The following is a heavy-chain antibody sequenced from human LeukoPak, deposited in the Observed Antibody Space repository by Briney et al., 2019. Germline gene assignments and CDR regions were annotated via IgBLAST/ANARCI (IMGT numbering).Heavy chain of an antibody. CDR3: ARSTHCISTSCLMMLY. Sequence: SGTLSLTCAVSGGSISSSNWWSWVRQPPGKGLEWIGEIFHSGSTNYNPSLKSRVTISVDKSKNQFSLRLSSVTAANTALYYCARSTHCISTSCLMMLYWGQGTLVTVSS. D-gene: IGHD2-2*01. CDR1: GGSISSSNW. J-gene: IGHJ4*02. CDR2: IFHSGST. V-gene: IGHV4-4*02.